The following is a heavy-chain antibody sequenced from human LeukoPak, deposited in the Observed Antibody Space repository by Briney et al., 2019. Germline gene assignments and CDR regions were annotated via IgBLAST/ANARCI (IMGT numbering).Heavy chain of an antibody. CDR1: GFTFSSHW. CDR3: ARDEDGSGSCIVG. V-gene: IGHV3-66*02. D-gene: IGHD3-10*01. Sequence: GGSLRLSCAASGFTFSSHWMHWVRQAPGKGLEWVSVIYSGGSTYYADSVKGRFTISRDNSKNTLYLQMNSLRAEDTAVYYCARDEDGSGSCIVGWGQGTLVTVSS. J-gene: IGHJ4*02. CDR2: IYSGGST.